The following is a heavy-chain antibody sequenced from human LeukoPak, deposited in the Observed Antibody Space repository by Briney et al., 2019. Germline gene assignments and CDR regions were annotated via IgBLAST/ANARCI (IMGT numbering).Heavy chain of an antibody. Sequence: ASVKVSCKASGGTFSSYAIGWVRQAPGQGLEWMGGIIPIFGTANYAQKFQGRVTITTDESTSTAYMELSSLRSEDTAVYYCARATLRNYGRMFDAFDIWGQGTMVTVSS. J-gene: IGHJ3*02. CDR1: GGTFSSYA. D-gene: IGHD1-7*01. V-gene: IGHV1-69*05. CDR2: IIPIFGTA. CDR3: ARATLRNYGRMFDAFDI.